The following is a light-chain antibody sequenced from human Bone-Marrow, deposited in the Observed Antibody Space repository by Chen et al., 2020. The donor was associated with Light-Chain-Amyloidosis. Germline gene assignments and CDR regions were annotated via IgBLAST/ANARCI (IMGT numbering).Light chain of an antibody. CDR2: EEK. CDR1: KLGDRY. Sequence: SYELTQPSSVSVSPGQPASITCSGDKLGDRYTYWYQLKSGQPPVLVIYEEKTRPSGIPERFSGSNSGNTATLTISETQPMDEADYCCQAWDSSTVIFGGGTKLTVL. CDR3: QAWDSSTVI. J-gene: IGLJ2*01. V-gene: IGLV3-1*01.